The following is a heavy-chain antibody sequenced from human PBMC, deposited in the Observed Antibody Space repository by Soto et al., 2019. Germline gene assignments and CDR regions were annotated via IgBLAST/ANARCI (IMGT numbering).Heavy chain of an antibody. CDR1: GYTFTRYY. V-gene: IGHV1-46*01. J-gene: IGHJ4*02. Sequence: QVQLVQSGAEVRKPGASVKISCKSSGYTFTRYYIHWVRQAPGQGLEWMGIISLSGGSTSDAQNFQGRMPLTRDTSTSPVYLELSSLRSDDTAVYYCGRDDKVDPPSRLDYWGQGTLITVSS. CDR2: ISLSGGST. CDR3: GRDDKVDPPSRLDY. D-gene: IGHD5-12*01.